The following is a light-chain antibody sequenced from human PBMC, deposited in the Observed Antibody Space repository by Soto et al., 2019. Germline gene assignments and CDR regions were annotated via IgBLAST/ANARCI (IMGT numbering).Light chain of an antibody. J-gene: IGKJ1*01. V-gene: IGKV1-5*03. CDR1: QYIHNY. CDR3: QHSNNYPGT. Sequence: DIQMTQSPSTLSASVGDRVTITCRASQYIHNYLAWYQQKPGEAPKLLIYEAANLESGVPSRFSGSGTGTESPLTISSLPPDDFATYSSQHSNNYPGTFGQGTRVEI. CDR2: EAA.